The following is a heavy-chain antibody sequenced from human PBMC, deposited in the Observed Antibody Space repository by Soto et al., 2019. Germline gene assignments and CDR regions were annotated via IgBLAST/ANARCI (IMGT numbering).Heavy chain of an antibody. Sequence: SETLSLTCAVSGGSISSSNWLSWVRQPPGKGLEWIGEIYHSGSTNYNPSLKSRVTISVDKSKNQFSLKLSSVTAADTAVYYCASFMGAPSTAMVNYYYYYGMDVWGQGTTVTVSS. J-gene: IGHJ6*02. D-gene: IGHD5-18*01. CDR3: ASFMGAPSTAMVNYYYYYGMDV. V-gene: IGHV4-4*02. CDR1: GGSISSSNW. CDR2: IYHSGST.